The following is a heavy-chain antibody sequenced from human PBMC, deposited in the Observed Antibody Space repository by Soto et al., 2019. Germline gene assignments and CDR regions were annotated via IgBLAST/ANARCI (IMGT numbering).Heavy chain of an antibody. CDR1: GGTLSSYA. D-gene: IGHD3-22*01. CDR3: ASVPEYYDDRGDVFDI. CDR2: IIPIFGTA. Sequence: ASVKVSCKASGGTLSSYAISWVRQAPGQGLEWMGGIIPIFGTANYAQKFQGRVTITADESTSTAYMELSSLRSEDTAVYYCASVPEYYDDRGDVFDIWGQGTMVTVS. J-gene: IGHJ3*02. V-gene: IGHV1-69*13.